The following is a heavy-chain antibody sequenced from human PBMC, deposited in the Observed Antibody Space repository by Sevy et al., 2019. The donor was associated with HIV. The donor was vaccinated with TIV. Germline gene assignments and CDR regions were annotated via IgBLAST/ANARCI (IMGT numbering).Heavy chain of an antibody. V-gene: IGHV1-69*13. Sequence: ASVKVSCKASGGTFSSYAISWVRQAPGQGLEWMGGIIPILGTANYEQKFQRRVTITADESTSTAYMELSSLRSEDTAVYYCARTALEHYYYYYGMDVWGQGTTVTVSS. CDR3: ARTALEHYYYYYGMDV. CDR1: GGTFSSYA. D-gene: IGHD5-18*01. CDR2: IIPILGTA. J-gene: IGHJ6*02.